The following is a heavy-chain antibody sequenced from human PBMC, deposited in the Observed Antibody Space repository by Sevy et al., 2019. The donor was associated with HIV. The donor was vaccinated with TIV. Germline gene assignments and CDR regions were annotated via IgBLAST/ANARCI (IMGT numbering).Heavy chain of an antibody. D-gene: IGHD5-12*01. CDR3: VTDRGYWGRDSQYYYVVDA. J-gene: IGHJ6*02. CDR1: GFTFSDAC. CDR2: IKSNSYGETT. V-gene: IGHV3-15*01. Sequence: GGSLRVSCAASGFTFSDACMTWVRQAPGRGLEWVGRIKSNSYGETTDYGSSVKGRFAISRDDSKNMLFLQMNTLKNEDSAVYYCVTDRGYWGRDSQYYYVVDAWGQGTTVTVSS.